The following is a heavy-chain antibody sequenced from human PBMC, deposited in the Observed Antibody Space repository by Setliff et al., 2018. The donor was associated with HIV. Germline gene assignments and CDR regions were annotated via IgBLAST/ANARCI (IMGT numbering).Heavy chain of an antibody. D-gene: IGHD3-10*01. CDR2: IYPSGNI. CDR1: GGSISRYD. CDR3: ARDAGPHYGPGPPLEY. J-gene: IGHJ4*02. V-gene: IGHV4-4*07. Sequence: SETLSLTCTVSGGSISRYDCSWIRQPAGNGLEVFGRIYPSGNINYNPSLKSRLTMSIDTSKNQFSLKLSAVSATDTAVYYCARDAGPHYGPGPPLEYWGQGIQVTFSS.